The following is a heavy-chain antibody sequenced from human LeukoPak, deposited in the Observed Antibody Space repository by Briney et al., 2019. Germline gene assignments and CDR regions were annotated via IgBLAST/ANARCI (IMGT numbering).Heavy chain of an antibody. D-gene: IGHD3-22*01. J-gene: IGHJ4*02. V-gene: IGHV3-23*01. CDR1: GFTFSRYA. CDR3: AKRSPGRGILVVSDLYYFDY. Sequence: PGGSLRLSCAASGFTFSRYAMTWVRQGPGKGLECVSGISGSGQSTYYAYSVKGRSTISRDNSKNTLYLQMNSLRVEDTAVYFCAKRSPGRGILVVSDLYYFDYWGQGTLVTVSS. CDR2: ISGSGQST.